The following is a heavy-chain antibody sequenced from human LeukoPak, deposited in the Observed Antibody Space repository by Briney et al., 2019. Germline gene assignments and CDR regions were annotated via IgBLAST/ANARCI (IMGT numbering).Heavy chain of an antibody. CDR3: ARDLRSGWYYFDY. D-gene: IGHD6-19*01. CDR2: ISYDGSNK. Sequence: GGSLRLSCAASGFTFSSYAMHWVRQAPGKGLEWVAVISYDGSNKYYADSVKGRFTISRDNSKNTLYLQMNSLRAEDTAVYYCARDLRSGWYYFDYWGQGTLSPSPQ. V-gene: IGHV3-30-3*01. CDR1: GFTFSSYA. J-gene: IGHJ4*02.